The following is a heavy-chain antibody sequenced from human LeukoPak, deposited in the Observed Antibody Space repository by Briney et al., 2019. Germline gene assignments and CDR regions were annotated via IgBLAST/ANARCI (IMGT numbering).Heavy chain of an antibody. CDR2: INHSGST. CDR1: GGSISSGGYY. Sequence: PSETLSLTCTVSGGSISSGGYYWSWIRQHPGKGLEWIGEINHSGSTNYNPSLKSRVTISVDTSKNQFSLKLSSVTAADTAVYYCARVAAVAGTWGQGTLVTVSS. D-gene: IGHD6-19*01. CDR3: ARVAAVAGT. V-gene: IGHV4-39*07. J-gene: IGHJ5*02.